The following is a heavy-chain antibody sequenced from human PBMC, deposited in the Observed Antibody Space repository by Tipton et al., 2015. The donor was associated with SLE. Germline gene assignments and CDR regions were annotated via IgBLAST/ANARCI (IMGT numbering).Heavy chain of an antibody. CDR2: ITHSGST. D-gene: IGHD4-17*01. Sequence: TLSLTCAVYGGSFSGYYWSWIRQPPGKGLEWIGEITHSGSTNYNPSLKSRVTISVDTSKNQFSLKLSSVTAADTAVYYCARGGTTVTAKVGLAYWYFDLWGRGTLVTVSS. V-gene: IGHV4-34*01. CDR1: GGSFSGYY. CDR3: ARGGTTVTAKVGLAYWYFDL. J-gene: IGHJ2*01.